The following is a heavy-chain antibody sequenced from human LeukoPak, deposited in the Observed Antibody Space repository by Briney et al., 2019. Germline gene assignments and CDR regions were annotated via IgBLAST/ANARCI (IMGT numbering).Heavy chain of an antibody. CDR1: GYTFTSYG. CDR3: ARVGRDLQYYDILTGYYTTSSLPFDP. J-gene: IGHJ5*02. V-gene: IGHV1-18*01. D-gene: IGHD3-9*01. Sequence: GASVKVSCKASGYTFTSYGISWVRQAPGQGLEWMGWISAYNGNTNYAQKLQGRVTMTTDTSTSTAYMELRSLRSDDTAVYYCARVGRDLQYYDILTGYYTTSSLPFDPWGQGTLVTVSS. CDR2: ISAYNGNT.